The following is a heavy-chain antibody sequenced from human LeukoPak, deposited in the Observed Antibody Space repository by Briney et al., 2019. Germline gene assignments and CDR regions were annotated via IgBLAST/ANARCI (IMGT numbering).Heavy chain of an antibody. CDR2: ISAYNGNT. CDR1: GYTFTSYG. CDR3: AREVGVLLWFGESSYFDY. J-gene: IGHJ4*02. Sequence: ASVKVSCTASGYTFTSYGISWVRQAPGQGLEWMGWISAYNGNTNYAQKLQGRVTMTTDTSTSTAYMELRSLRSDDTAVYYCAREVGVLLWFGESSYFDYWGQGTLVTVSS. D-gene: IGHD3-10*01. V-gene: IGHV1-18*01.